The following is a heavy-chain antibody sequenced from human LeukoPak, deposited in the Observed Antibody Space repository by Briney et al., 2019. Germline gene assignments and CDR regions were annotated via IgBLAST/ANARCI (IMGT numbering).Heavy chain of an antibody. D-gene: IGHD1-26*01. J-gene: IGHJ4*02. CDR1: GFTFDDYA. V-gene: IGHV3-9*01. CDR2: ISWNSGSI. Sequence: GVSLRLSCAASGFTFDDYAMHWVRQAPGKGLEWVSGISWNSGSIDYAVSVKGRFTISRDNAKNSLFLQMNSLRPEDTAFYYCAKGTGRYWTFFDYWGQGTLVTVSS. CDR3: AKGTGRYWTFFDY.